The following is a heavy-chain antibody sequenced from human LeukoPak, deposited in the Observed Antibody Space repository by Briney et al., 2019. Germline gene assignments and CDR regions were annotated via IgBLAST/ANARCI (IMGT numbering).Heavy chain of an antibody. CDR1: GYTFTGYY. V-gene: IGHV1-2*02. Sequence: ASVKVSCKASGYTFTGYYMHWVRQAPGQGLEWMGWINPNSGGTNYAQKFQGRVTMTRDTSISTAYMELSRLRSDDTAVYYCARGRLFSSSWYPDAFDIWGQGTMVTVSS. CDR3: ARGRLFSSSWYPDAFDI. J-gene: IGHJ3*02. D-gene: IGHD6-13*01. CDR2: INPNSGGT.